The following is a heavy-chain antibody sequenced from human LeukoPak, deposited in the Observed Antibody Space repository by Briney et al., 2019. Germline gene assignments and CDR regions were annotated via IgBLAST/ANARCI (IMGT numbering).Heavy chain of an antibody. CDR3: ARDKGSIGVGGDV. CDR1: GFIVSSNY. CDR2: IYSGGSA. J-gene: IGHJ6*02. V-gene: IGHV3-53*01. Sequence: GGSMRLSRAASGFIVSSNYMSWVRQAPGKGLEWVSVIYSGGSAYYPDSVKGRFTISRDNSKNTLYLQMNSLRAEDTAVYCCARDKGSIGVGGDVWGQGTTVTVSS. D-gene: IGHD3-16*01.